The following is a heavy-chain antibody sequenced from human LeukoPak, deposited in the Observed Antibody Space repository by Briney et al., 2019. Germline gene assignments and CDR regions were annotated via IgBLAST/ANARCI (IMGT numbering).Heavy chain of an antibody. CDR2: TYYRSKWYN. D-gene: IGHD6-19*01. Sequence: SQTLSLTCAISGDSVSSNSAAWNWIRQSPSRGLEWLGRTYYRSKWYNDYAVSVKSRITINPDTSKNQFSLQLNSVTPEDTAVYYCARDLLGVAGTATYYYYYGMDVWGRGTTVTVSS. V-gene: IGHV6-1*01. CDR3: ARDLLGVAGTATYYYYYGMDV. CDR1: GDSVSSNSAA. J-gene: IGHJ6*02.